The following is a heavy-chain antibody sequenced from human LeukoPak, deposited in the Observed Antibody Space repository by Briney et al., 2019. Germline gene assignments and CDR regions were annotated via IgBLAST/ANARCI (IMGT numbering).Heavy chain of an antibody. J-gene: IGHJ4*02. CDR3: ARGYDILTAYGD. D-gene: IGHD3-9*01. CDR1: GFTFSSYG. V-gene: IGHV3-33*01. Sequence: GRSLRLSCAASGFTFSSYGMHWVRQAPGKGLEWVAIIWYDGSNKYYADSVKGRFTISRDNSKDTMYLQMNSLRAEDTALYYCARGYDILTAYGDWGQGTLVTVSS. CDR2: IWYDGSNK.